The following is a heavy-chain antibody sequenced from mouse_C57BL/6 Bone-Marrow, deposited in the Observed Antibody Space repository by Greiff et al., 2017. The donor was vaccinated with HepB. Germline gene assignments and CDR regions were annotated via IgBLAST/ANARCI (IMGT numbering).Heavy chain of an antibody. J-gene: IGHJ1*03. V-gene: IGHV2-2*01. CDR2: IWSGGST. D-gene: IGHD1-1*01. CDR1: GFSFTSYG. Sequence: VQLQQSGPGLVQPSQCLSISCTASGFSFTSYGVHWVRQSPGKGLEWLGVIWSGGSTTYNAAFISRLSISKDNSKSQVFFKMNSLQADDTAIYYCARGGLLRRYFDVWGTGTTVTVSS. CDR3: ARGGLLRRYFDV.